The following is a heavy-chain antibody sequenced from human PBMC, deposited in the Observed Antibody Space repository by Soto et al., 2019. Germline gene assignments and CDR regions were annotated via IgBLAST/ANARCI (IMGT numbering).Heavy chain of an antibody. CDR3: ARDPYDSRGYYYDPLDI. V-gene: IGHV3-21*01. CDR2: ISSSSYI. Sequence: PGGSLRLSCAASGFTFSSYSMNWVRQAPGKGLEWVSSISSSSYIYYADSVKGRFTISRDNAKNSLYLQMNSLRAEDTAVYYCARDPYDSRGYYYDPLDIWGPWTIVTVSS. CDR1: GFTFSSYS. D-gene: IGHD3-22*01. J-gene: IGHJ3*02.